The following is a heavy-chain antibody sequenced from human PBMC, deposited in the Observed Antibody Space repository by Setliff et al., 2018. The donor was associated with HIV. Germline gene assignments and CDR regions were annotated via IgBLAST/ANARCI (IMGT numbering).Heavy chain of an antibody. J-gene: IGHJ6*03. Sequence: GGSLRLSCAASGFTFSSYGMHWVRQAPGKGLEWMAVIWYDGSNKYYADSVKGRFTISRDNSKNTLYLQMNSLRAEDTAVYYCANSYSASGNYHYYDYLDVWGEGTTVTVSS. V-gene: IGHV3-33*08. D-gene: IGHD3-10*01. CDR1: GFTFSSYG. CDR2: IWYDGSNK. CDR3: ANSYSASGNYHYYDYLDV.